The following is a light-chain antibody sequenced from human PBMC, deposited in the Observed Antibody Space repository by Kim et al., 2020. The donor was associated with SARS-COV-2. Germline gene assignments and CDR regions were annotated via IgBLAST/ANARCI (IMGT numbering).Light chain of an antibody. CDR3: QAWDSSTAV. Sequence: VSPGQTATITCAGDRLGDKFACWFKQIPGQSPTLVIYRDTKRPSGIPERFTGSNSGTTATLTISGTQPIDEADYYCQAWDSSTAVFGGGTKLTVL. CDR2: RDT. V-gene: IGLV3-1*01. CDR1: RLGDKF. J-gene: IGLJ3*02.